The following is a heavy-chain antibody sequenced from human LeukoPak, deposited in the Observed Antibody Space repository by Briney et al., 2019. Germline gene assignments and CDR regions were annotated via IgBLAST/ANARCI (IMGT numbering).Heavy chain of an antibody. Sequence: PSETLSLTCAVYGGSFSGYYWSWIRQPPGKGLEWIGEINHSGSTNYNPSLKSRVTISVDTSKNQFSLKLSSVTAADTAVYYCARAVGRVTIFGVVINFYFDYWGQGTLVTVSS. CDR3: ARAVGRVTIFGVVINFYFDY. J-gene: IGHJ4*02. V-gene: IGHV4-34*01. D-gene: IGHD3-3*01. CDR2: INHSGST. CDR1: GGSFSGYY.